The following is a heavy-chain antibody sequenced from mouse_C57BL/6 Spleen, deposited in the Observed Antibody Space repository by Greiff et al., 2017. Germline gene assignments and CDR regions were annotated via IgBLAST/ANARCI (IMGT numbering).Heavy chain of an antibody. CDR3: ARSRVVAKDWFAY. CDR2: IDPSDSYT. Sequence: QVQLKQPGAELVKPGASVKLSCKASGYTFTSYWMQWVKQRPGQGLEWIGEIDPSDSYTNYNQKFKGKATLTVDTSSSTAYMQLSSLTSEDAAVYYCARSRVVAKDWFAYWGQGTLVTVSA. D-gene: IGHD1-1*01. CDR1: GYTFTSYW. J-gene: IGHJ3*01. V-gene: IGHV1-50*01.